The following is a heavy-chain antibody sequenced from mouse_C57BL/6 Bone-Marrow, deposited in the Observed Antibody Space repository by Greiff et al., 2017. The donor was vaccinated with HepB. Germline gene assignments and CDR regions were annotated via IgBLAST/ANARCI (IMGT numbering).Heavy chain of an antibody. D-gene: IGHD2-14*01. Sequence: DVHLVESGGGLVQPGGSLKLSCAASGFTFSDYYMYWVRQTPEKRLEWVAYISNGGGSTYYPDTVKGRFTISRDNAKNTLYLQMSRLKSEDTAMYYCAGGTYFDYWGQGTTLTVSS. CDR3: AGGTYFDY. J-gene: IGHJ2*01. V-gene: IGHV5-12*01. CDR2: ISNGGGST. CDR1: GFTFSDYY.